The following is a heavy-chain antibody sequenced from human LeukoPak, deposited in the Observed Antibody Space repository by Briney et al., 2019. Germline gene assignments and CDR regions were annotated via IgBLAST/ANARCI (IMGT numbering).Heavy chain of an antibody. J-gene: IGHJ4*02. D-gene: IGHD5-18*01. Sequence: GGSLRLSCAASGFTFSSYSMNWVRQAPGKGLEWVSSISSSSSYIYYADSVKGRFTISRDNAKNSLYLQMNSLRAEDTAVYYCARLKGDTAMAFDYWGQGTLVTVSS. CDR3: ARLKGDTAMAFDY. V-gene: IGHV3-21*01. CDR1: GFTFSSYS. CDR2: ISSSSSYI.